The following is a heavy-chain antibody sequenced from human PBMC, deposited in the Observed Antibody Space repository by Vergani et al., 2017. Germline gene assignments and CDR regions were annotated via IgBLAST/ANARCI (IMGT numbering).Heavy chain of an antibody. Sequence: QVQLVESGGGVVQPGRSLRLSCAASGFTFNQYGMHWVRQAPGQGLEGVAVTWYDGNNKQYADPVKGRFTISRDNSKSTMYVHMNSLRDEDTGVYYCARDLRLLYNRFDPWGQGTLVTVSS. CDR2: TWYDGNNK. CDR3: ARDLRLLYNRFDP. D-gene: IGHD1-14*01. V-gene: IGHV3-33*01. J-gene: IGHJ5*02. CDR1: GFTFNQYG.